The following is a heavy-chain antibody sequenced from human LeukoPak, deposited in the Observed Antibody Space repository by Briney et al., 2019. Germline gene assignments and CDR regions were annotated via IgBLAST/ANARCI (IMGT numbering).Heavy chain of an antibody. D-gene: IGHD5-18*01. Sequence: SETLSLTCAVYGGSFSGYYWSWIRQPPGKGLEWIGEINHSGSTNYNPSLKSRVTISVDTSKNQFSLKLSSVTAADTAVYYCARLGRYSYGSLSDYWGQGTLVTVSS. CDR2: INHSGST. V-gene: IGHV4-34*01. CDR3: ARLGRYSYGSLSDY. CDR1: GGSFSGYY. J-gene: IGHJ4*02.